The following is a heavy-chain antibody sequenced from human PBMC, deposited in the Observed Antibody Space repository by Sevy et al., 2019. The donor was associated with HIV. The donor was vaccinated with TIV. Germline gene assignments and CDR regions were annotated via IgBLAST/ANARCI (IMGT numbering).Heavy chain of an antibody. D-gene: IGHD3-9*01. CDR3: ARSLTRNGYYGMDV. CDR2: ISSSSSTI. Sequence: GGSLRLSCAASGFTFSSYSMNWVRQAPGKGLEWVSYISSSSSTIYYADSVKGRFTISRDNAKNSLCLQMNSLRDEDTAVYYCARSLTRNGYYGMDVWGQGTTVTVSS. CDR1: GFTFSSYS. J-gene: IGHJ6*02. V-gene: IGHV3-48*02.